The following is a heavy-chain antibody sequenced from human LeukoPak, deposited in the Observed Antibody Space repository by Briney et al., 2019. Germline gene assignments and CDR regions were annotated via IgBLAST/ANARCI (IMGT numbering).Heavy chain of an antibody. CDR3: ARGGGYDAFDI. J-gene: IGHJ3*02. Sequence: PSQTLSLTCTASGGSISSGSYFWSWIRQPAGKGLEWIGRIHTSGTTNYNPSLKSRVTISIDKSNNQFSLKLSSVTAADTAVYYCARGGGYDAFDIWGQGTMVTVSS. CDR1: GGSISSGSYF. CDR2: IHTSGTT. D-gene: IGHD6-19*01. V-gene: IGHV4-61*02.